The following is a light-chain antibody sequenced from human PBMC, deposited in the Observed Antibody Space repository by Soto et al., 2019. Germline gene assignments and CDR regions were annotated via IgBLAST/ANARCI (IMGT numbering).Light chain of an antibody. CDR2: GAS. CDR1: QSVSTNS. Sequence: EIVLTQSPDTLSLSPGARATPSSRASQSVSTNSLAWYQQRPGQAPRPLIYGASSTATGTPDRFSGSGSGTDFTLIISRLEPEDFSVYYCQQYGSSVITVGGGTKVDIK. J-gene: IGKJ4*01. CDR3: QQYGSSVIT. V-gene: IGKV3-20*01.